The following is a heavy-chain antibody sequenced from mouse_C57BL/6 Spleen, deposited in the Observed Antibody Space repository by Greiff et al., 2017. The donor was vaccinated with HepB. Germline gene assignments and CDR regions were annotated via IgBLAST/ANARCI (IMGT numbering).Heavy chain of an antibody. Sequence: QVQLQQSGAELVKPGASVKISCKASGYAFSSYWMNWVKQRPGKGLEWIGQIYPGDGDTNYNGKFKGKATLTADKSSSTAYMQLSSLTAEDSAVYFCAREEAAQALFAYWGQGTLVTVSA. J-gene: IGHJ3*01. V-gene: IGHV1-80*01. CDR3: AREEAAQALFAY. CDR2: IYPGDGDT. CDR1: GYAFSSYW. D-gene: IGHD3-2*02.